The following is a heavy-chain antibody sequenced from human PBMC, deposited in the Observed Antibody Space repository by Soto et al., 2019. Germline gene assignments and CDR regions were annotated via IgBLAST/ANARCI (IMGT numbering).Heavy chain of an antibody. CDR2: IRFDGIKE. J-gene: IGHJ6*02. CDR3: TRATFDV. Sequence: GGSLRLSCAVTGFDFTTYAMHWVRQTPDKGLEWVAIIRFDGIKEFYAESVRGRFTISIDTSKNTVFLQMNNVRAEDTALYYCTRATFDVWGQGTTVTVSS. CDR1: GFDFTTYA. V-gene: IGHV3-30*02.